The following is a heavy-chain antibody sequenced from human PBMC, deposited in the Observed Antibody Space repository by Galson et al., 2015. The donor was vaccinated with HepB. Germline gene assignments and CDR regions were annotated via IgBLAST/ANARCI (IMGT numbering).Heavy chain of an antibody. Sequence: SLRLSCAASGFTFSSYAMSWVRQAPGKGLEWVSAISGSGGSTYYADSVKGRFTISRDNSKNTLYLQMNSLRAEDTAVYYCAKVDYYDSSGYQPTTKYFQHWGQGTLVTVSS. V-gene: IGHV3-23*01. CDR2: ISGSGGST. CDR3: AKVDYYDSSGYQPTTKYFQH. CDR1: GFTFSSYA. J-gene: IGHJ1*01. D-gene: IGHD3-22*01.